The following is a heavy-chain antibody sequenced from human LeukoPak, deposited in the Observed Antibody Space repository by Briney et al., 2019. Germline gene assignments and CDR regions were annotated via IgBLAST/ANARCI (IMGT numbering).Heavy chain of an antibody. CDR3: AKREGPGRAFDI. J-gene: IGHJ3*02. D-gene: IGHD3-10*01. Sequence: PGGSLRLSCAASGFTFSSYAMSWVRQAPGKGLEWVSAISDSGGRTYYADSVKGRFTISRDNSKNTLYLQVNSLRAEDTAVYYCAKREGPGRAFDIWGQGTMVTVSS. CDR2: ISDSGGRT. V-gene: IGHV3-23*01. CDR1: GFTFSSYA.